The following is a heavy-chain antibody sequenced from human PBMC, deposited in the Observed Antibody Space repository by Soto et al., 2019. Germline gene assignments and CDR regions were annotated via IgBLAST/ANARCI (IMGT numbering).Heavy chain of an antibody. D-gene: IGHD2-21*01. CDR2: IFNSGST. V-gene: IGHV4-39*01. CDR3: ARQPTTGDTDLWFDP. CDR1: GGSISTSRSY. J-gene: IGHJ5*02. Sequence: PSETLSLTCSVSGGSISTSRSYWAWIRQPPGKGLEWLANIFNSGSTFYNPSLASRVSVSVDTSKNEFSLKLRSVTAADTAVYYCARQPTTGDTDLWFDPWGQGTLVTVSS.